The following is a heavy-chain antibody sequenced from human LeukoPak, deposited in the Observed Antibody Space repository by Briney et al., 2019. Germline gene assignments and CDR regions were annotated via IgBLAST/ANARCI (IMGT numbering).Heavy chain of an antibody. CDR1: GFTFSGYD. Sequence: GGSLRLSCAASGFTFSGYDMSWVRQAPWKGLEWVSYTSSSSSTIYYADSVKSRFTISRDNAKNSLYLQMNSLRAEDTAVYYCARGPARHYLPDGMDVWGQGTTVTVSS. CDR3: ARGPARHYLPDGMDV. V-gene: IGHV3-48*04. CDR2: TSSSSSTI. D-gene: IGHD2-2*01. J-gene: IGHJ6*02.